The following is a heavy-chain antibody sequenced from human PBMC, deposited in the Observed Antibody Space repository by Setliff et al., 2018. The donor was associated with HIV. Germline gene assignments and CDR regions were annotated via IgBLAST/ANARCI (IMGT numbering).Heavy chain of an antibody. CDR2: IDHSGGT. J-gene: IGHJ6*03. D-gene: IGHD3-22*01. CDR1: GGSFSGYN. V-gene: IGHV4-34*01. Sequence: SETLSLTCAVYGGSFSGYNWSWIRQSPGKGLEWIGEIDHSGGTDDNPSLKSRVTLSVDTSKNQFSLKLISMTAADAAVYYCARLGDNSDWRSNYFFYYMDVWGKGTTVTVSS. CDR3: ARLGDNSDWRSNYFFYYMDV.